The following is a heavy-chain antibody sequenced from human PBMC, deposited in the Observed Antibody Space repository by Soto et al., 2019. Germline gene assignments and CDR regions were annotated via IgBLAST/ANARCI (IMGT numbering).Heavy chain of an antibody. J-gene: IGHJ4*02. Sequence: ASVKVSCKASGYTFTNYYIHWVRQAPGQGLEWMGIVNPSGGSTSYAQRFQGRVTMTRDTSTSTVYMELSSLRSDDTAMYYCARETNYVILTGSRPYFFDYWGQGTLVTVSS. D-gene: IGHD3-9*01. CDR2: VNPSGGST. CDR1: GYTFTNYY. V-gene: IGHV1-46*01. CDR3: ARETNYVILTGSRPYFFDY.